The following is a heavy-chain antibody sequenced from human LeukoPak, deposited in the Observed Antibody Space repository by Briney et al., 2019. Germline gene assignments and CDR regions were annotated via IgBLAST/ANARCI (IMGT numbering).Heavy chain of an antibody. CDR2: IYYSGST. J-gene: IGHJ4*02. Sequence: PSETLSLTCTVSGGSISSSSYYWGWIRQPPGKGLEWIGSIYYSGSTYYNPSLKSRVTISVDTSKNQFSLKLSSVTAADTAVYYCARRQWLDTYYFDYWGQGTLVTVSP. V-gene: IGHV4-39*01. D-gene: IGHD6-19*01. CDR3: ARRQWLDTYYFDY. CDR1: GGSISSSSYY.